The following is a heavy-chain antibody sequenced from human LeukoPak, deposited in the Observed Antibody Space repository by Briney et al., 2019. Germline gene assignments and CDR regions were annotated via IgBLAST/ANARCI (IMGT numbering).Heavy chain of an antibody. CDR1: GGSFSGYY. CDR2: INHSGST. CDR3: ASLGGRASYYFDY. V-gene: IGHV4-34*01. Sequence: PSETLSLTCAVHGGSFSGYYWSWIRQPPGKGLEWIGEINHSGSTNYNPSLKSRVTISVDTSKNQFSLKLSSVTAADTAVYYCASLGGRASYYFDYWGQGTLVTVSS. D-gene: IGHD3-16*01. J-gene: IGHJ4*02.